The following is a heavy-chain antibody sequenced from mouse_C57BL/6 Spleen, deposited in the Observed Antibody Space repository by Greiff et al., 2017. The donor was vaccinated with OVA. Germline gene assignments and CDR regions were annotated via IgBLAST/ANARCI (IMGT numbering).Heavy chain of an antibody. CDR3: ARRGITTVVAHFDY. J-gene: IGHJ2*01. CDR1: GYTFTSYW. V-gene: IGHV1-61*01. CDR2: IYPSDSET. Sequence: VQLQQPGAELVRPGSSVKLSCKASGYTFTSYWMDWVKQRPGQGLEWIGNIYPSDSETHYNQKFKDKATLTVDKSSSTAYMQLSSLTSEDSAVYYCARRGITTVVAHFDYWGQGTTLTVSS. D-gene: IGHD1-1*01.